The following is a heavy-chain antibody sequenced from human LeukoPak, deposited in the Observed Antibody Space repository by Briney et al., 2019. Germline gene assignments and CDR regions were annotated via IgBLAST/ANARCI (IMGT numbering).Heavy chain of an antibody. D-gene: IGHD5-18*01. J-gene: IGHJ4*02. CDR3: ARDLPIQLWLHYFDY. CDR2: INPNSGGT. V-gene: IGHV1-2*02. Sequence: ASVKVSCKASGYTFTGYYMHWVRQAPGQGLEWMGWINPNSGGTNYAQKFQGRVTMTRDTSISTAYMELSRLRSDDTAVYYCARDLPIQLWLHYFDYWGQGTLVTVSS. CDR1: GYTFTGYY.